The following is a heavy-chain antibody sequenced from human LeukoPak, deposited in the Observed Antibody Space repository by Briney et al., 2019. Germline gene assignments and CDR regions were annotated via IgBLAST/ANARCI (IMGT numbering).Heavy chain of an antibody. CDR2: MNPNSGNT. CDR1: GGTFSSYA. CDR3: ARGVYSSGWDWFDP. J-gene: IGHJ5*02. Sequence: ASVKVSCKASGGTFSSYAINWVRQATGQGLEWMGWMNPNSGNTGYAQKFQGRVTMTRNTSISTAYMELSSLRSEDTAVYYCARGVYSSGWDWFDPWGQGTLVTVSS. D-gene: IGHD6-19*01. V-gene: IGHV1-8*02.